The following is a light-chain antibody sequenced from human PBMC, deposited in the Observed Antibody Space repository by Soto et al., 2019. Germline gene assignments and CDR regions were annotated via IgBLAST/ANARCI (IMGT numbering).Light chain of an antibody. V-gene: IGLV2-11*01. CDR3: CSYAGSYTFV. CDR2: DVK. J-gene: IGLJ1*01. CDR1: SSDVGGYNY. Sequence: QSVLTQPRSVSGSPGQSVTISCTGTSSDVGGYNYVSWYQQYPGKAPKVMIYDVKTRPSGVPDRFSGSKSGNTASLTSSGLQAEDEAEYYCCSYAGSYTFVFGTGTKLTVL.